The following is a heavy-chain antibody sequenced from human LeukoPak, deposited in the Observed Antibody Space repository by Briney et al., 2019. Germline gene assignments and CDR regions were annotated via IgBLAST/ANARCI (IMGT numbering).Heavy chain of an antibody. CDR1: GYTFTSYG. V-gene: IGHV1-18*01. D-gene: IGHD2-15*01. CDR3: ARASYCSGGSCQGGLDY. Sequence: ASVKVSCKASGYTFTSYGISWVRQAPGQGLEWMGWISAYNGNTNYAQKLQGRVTMTTDTSTSTAYMELSRLRSDDTAVYYCARASYCSGGSCQGGLDYWGQGTLVTVSS. CDR2: ISAYNGNT. J-gene: IGHJ4*02.